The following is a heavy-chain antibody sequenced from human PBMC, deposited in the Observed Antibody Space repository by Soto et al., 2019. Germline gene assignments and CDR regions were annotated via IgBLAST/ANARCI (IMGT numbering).Heavy chain of an antibody. D-gene: IGHD4-17*01. J-gene: IGHJ4*02. CDR3: AKADYGDYGAGY. V-gene: IGHV3-66*01. Sequence: GGSLRLSCAASGFTVSSNYMSWVRQAPGKGLEWVSVIYSGGSTYYADSVKGRFTISRDNSKNTLYLQMNSLRAEDTAVYYCAKADYGDYGAGYWGQGTLVTVSS. CDR1: GFTVSSNY. CDR2: IYSGGST.